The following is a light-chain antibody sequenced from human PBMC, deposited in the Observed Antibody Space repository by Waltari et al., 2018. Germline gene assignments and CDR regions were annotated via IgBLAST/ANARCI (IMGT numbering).Light chain of an antibody. CDR1: QAISNF. V-gene: IGKV1-16*02. CDR3: QQYYNYPYT. J-gene: IGKJ2*01. Sequence: DIQMTQSPSSLSASVGDRVTIFCRASQAISNFLAWFQQKPGEAPNSLIYAASVLQSGVPSKFSGSGSGTDFTLTISSLQPEDFATYYCQQYYNYPYTFGQGTKLEIK. CDR2: AAS.